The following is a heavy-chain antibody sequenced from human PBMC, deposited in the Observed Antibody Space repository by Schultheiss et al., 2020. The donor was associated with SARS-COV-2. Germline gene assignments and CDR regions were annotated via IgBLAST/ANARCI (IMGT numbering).Heavy chain of an antibody. V-gene: IGHV4-61*02. CDR1: GGSISSGGYY. J-gene: IGHJ6*02. D-gene: IGHD2-2*03. CDR2: IYTSGST. CDR3: ARDGWTPTYYYYGMDV. Sequence: SQTLSLTCTVSGGSISSGGYYWSWIRQPAGKGLEWIGRIYTSGSTNYNPSLKSRVTISVDTSKNQFSLKLSSVTAADTAVYYCARDGWTPTYYYYGMDVWGQGTTVTVSS.